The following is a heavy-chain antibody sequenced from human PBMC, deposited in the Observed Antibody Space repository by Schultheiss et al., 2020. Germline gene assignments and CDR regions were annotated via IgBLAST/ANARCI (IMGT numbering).Heavy chain of an antibody. J-gene: IGHJ4*02. CDR1: GFVVSDYY. Sequence: GESLKISCAASGFVVSDYYMSWIRQAPGKGLEWISSISKSGGPIYYADSVKGRFTISRDNSKNTLYLQMNSLRAEDTAVYYCAKDPRIAAAGPHYFDYWGQGTLVTVSS. CDR3: AKDPRIAAAGPHYFDY. V-gene: IGHV3-11*01. D-gene: IGHD6-13*01. CDR2: ISKSGGPI.